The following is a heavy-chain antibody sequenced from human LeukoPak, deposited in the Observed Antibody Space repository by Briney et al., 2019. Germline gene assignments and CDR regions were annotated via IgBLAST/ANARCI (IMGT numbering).Heavy chain of an antibody. CDR1: GYTFISYG. CDR3: ARSSVGDY. D-gene: IGHD3-10*01. V-gene: IGHV1-2*02. CDR2: INPNSGGT. J-gene: IGHJ4*02. Sequence: ASVKVSCKASGYTFISYGFSWVRQAPGQGLEWMGWINPNSGGTNYAQKFQGRVTMTRDTSISTAYMELSRLRSDDTAVYYCARSSVGDYWGQGTLVTVSS.